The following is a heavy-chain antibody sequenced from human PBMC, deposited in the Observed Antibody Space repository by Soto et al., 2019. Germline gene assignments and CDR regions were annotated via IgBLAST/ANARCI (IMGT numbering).Heavy chain of an antibody. CDR3: ARERGYSYGLMDY. J-gene: IGHJ4*02. V-gene: IGHV1-69*13. CDR1: GGTFSSYA. Sequence: SVKVPCKASGGTFSSYAISWVRQAPGQGLEWMGGIIPIFGTANYAQKFQGRVTITADESTSTAYMELSSLRSEDTAVYYCARERGYSYGLMDYWGQGTMVTVYS. D-gene: IGHD5-18*01. CDR2: IIPIFGTA.